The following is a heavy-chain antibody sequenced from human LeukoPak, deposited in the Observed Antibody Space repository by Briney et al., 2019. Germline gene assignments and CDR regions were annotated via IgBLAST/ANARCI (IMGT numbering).Heavy chain of an antibody. Sequence: GGSLRLSCAASGFTLSSYAMSWVRQAPGKGLEWVSAISGSGGSTYYADSVKGRFTISRDNSKNTLYLQMNSLRAEDTAVYYCAKAPNSYYYDSSGYVLDYWGQGTLVTVSS. J-gene: IGHJ4*02. CDR3: AKAPNSYYYDSSGYVLDY. CDR1: GFTLSSYA. V-gene: IGHV3-23*01. CDR2: ISGSGGST. D-gene: IGHD3-22*01.